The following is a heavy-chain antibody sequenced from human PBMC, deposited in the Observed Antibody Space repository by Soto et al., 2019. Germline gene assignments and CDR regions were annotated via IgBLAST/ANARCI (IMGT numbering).Heavy chain of an antibody. CDR2: IWYDGSNK. CDR1: GFTFSSYG. Sequence: QVQLVESGGGVVQPGRSLRLSCAASGFTFSSYGMHWVRQAPGKGLEWVAVIWYDGSNKYYADSVKGRFTISRDKSTNTLYLQMNSLRAEDTAVYYCARELGAGRFWGRGTTVTVSS. V-gene: IGHV3-33*01. J-gene: IGHJ6*02. CDR3: ARELGAGRF. D-gene: IGHD3-10*01.